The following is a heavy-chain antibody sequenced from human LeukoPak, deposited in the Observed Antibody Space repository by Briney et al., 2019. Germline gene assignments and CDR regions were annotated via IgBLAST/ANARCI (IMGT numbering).Heavy chain of an antibody. CDR3: ITTTFYYGGKGY. J-gene: IGHJ4*02. CDR2: IKSQNDGGTI. D-gene: IGHD1-26*01. CDR1: GFTFSNAW. Sequence: GGSLRLSCAASGFTFSNAWMSWVHQAPGKGLEWVGRIKSQNDGGTIDYGAPVKGRFTISRDDSKNTLYVQMNSLKIEDTAVYYCITTTFYYGGKGYWGQGTLVIVSS. V-gene: IGHV3-15*01.